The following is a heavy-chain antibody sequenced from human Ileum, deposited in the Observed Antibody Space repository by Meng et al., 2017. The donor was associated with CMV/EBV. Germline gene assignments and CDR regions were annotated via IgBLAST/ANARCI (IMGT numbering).Heavy chain of an antibody. V-gene: IGHV4-4*07. CDR3: ARECVGEGDNCQWDYWFDP. D-gene: IGHD3-16*01. CDR2: IDPSGSR. J-gene: IGHJ5*02. CDR1: GGSISGYY. Sequence: QGHVEGPAPGLVKPSDTLFLLCFVSGGSISGYYWSWVRQRAGKRLEWIGRIDPSGSRNYNPSLRDRITVSVDTSKNQFSLRLTSVTAADTAVYYCARECVGEGDNCQWDYWFDPWGHGTLVTVSS.